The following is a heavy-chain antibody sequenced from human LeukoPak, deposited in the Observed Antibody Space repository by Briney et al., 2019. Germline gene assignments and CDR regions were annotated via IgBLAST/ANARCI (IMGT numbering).Heavy chain of an antibody. J-gene: IGHJ4*02. CDR2: IYSGGST. D-gene: IGHD3-9*01. V-gene: IGHV3-66*01. Sequence: GGSLRLSCTASGFTFGDYAMSWVRQAPGKGLEWVSVIYSGGSTYYADSVKGRFTISRDNSKNTLYLQMNSLRAEDTAVYYCARDNDILDYWGQGTLVTVSS. CDR1: GFTFGDYA. CDR3: ARDNDILDY.